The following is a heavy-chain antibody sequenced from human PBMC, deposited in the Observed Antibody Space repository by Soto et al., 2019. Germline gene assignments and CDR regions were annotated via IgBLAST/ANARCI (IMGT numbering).Heavy chain of an antibody. V-gene: IGHV3-7*03. CDR1: GFTFSGHW. D-gene: IGHD3-10*01. CDR3: VSLSSTTDALLSFGDQ. Sequence: EVQLVESGGGLVQPGGSLSLSCAASGFTFSGHWMSWVRQAPGKGLEWVANIKEDGSEKYYVDSVKGRFTISRDNAKNTVFLQMNSLRAEDTAVYYCVSLSSTTDALLSFGDQWGQGTLVTVSS. J-gene: IGHJ4*02. CDR2: IKEDGSEK.